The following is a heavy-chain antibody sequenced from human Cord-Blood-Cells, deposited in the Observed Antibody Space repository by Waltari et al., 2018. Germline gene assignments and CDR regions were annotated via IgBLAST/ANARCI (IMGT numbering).Heavy chain of an antibody. D-gene: IGHD1-26*01. CDR3: ASPSSGSYYYYYGMDV. CDR1: GGPFSSFG. V-gene: IGHV1-69*01. Sequence: QVQLVQSGAEVKKPGSSVKVSCKASGGPFSSFGISWVRRASGQGLEWMGGIIPIFGTANYAQKFQGRVTITADESTSTAYMELSSLRSEDTAVYYCASPSSGSYYYYYGMDVWGQGTTVTVSS. J-gene: IGHJ6*02. CDR2: IIPIFGTA.